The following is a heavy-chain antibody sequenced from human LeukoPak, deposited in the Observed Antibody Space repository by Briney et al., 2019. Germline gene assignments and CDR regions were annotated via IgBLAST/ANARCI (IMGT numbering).Heavy chain of an antibody. CDR2: ISVSGGNT. V-gene: IGHV3-23*01. Sequence: GGSLRLSCAASGFTFSTYAMNWVRQARGRGLEWVSTISVSGGNTYYADSVKGRFTISRDNSKNTLYLQMNSLRAEDTALYYCAKGSGYADYWGQGTLLTVSS. D-gene: IGHD3-22*01. CDR1: GFTFSTYA. J-gene: IGHJ4*02. CDR3: AKGSGYADY.